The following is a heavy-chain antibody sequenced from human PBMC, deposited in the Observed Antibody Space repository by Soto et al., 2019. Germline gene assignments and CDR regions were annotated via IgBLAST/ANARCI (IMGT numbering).Heavy chain of an antibody. V-gene: IGHV4-39*01. CDR3: ASRGRDGDYVPFDP. J-gene: IGHJ5*02. CDR2: IYYSGST. Sequence: SETLSLTCTVSGGSISSSSYYWGWIRQPPGKGLEWIGSIYYSGSTYYNPSLKSRVTISVDTSKNQFSLKLSSVTAADTAVYYCASRGRDGDYVPFDPWGQGTLVTVS. D-gene: IGHD4-17*01. CDR1: GGSISSSSYY.